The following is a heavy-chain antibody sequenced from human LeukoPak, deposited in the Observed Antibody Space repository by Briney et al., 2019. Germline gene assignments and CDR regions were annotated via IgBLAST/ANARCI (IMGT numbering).Heavy chain of an antibody. V-gene: IGHV1-69*01. CDR3: ASSLAYCGGDCSPPDY. D-gene: IGHD2-21*02. Sequence: ASVKVSCKASGGTFSSYAISWVRQAPGQGLEWMGGIIPIFGTANYAQKFQGRVTITADESTSTAYMELSSLRSEDTAVYYCASSLAYCGGDCSPPDYSGQGTLVTVSS. CDR1: GGTFSSYA. J-gene: IGHJ4*02. CDR2: IIPIFGTA.